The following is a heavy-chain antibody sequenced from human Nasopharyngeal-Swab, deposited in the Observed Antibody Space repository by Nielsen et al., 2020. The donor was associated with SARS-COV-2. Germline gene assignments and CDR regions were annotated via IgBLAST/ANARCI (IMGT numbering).Heavy chain of an antibody. V-gene: IGHV4-31*03. J-gene: IGHJ6*02. CDR3: ARDSYRVVGFGELSLGYYYYGMDV. CDR2: IYYSGST. Sequence: LRLSCTVSGGSISSGGYYWSWIRQHPGKGLEWIGYIYYSGSTSYNPSPKSRVTISVDTSKNQFSLKLSSVTAADTAVYYCARDSYRVVGFGELSLGYYYYGMDVWGQGTTVTVSS. D-gene: IGHD3-10*01. CDR1: GGSISSGGYY.